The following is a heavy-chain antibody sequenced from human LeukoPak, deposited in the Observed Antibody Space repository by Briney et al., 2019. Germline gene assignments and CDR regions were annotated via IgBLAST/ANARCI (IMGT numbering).Heavy chain of an antibody. CDR3: SRLGGSYYHY. D-gene: IGHD1-26*01. V-gene: IGHV3-7*01. J-gene: IGHJ4*02. CDR1: GFTFSSYW. CDR2: IKQDGSEK. Sequence: GGSLRLCCAASGFTFSSYWMSWVRQAPGKGLEWVANIKQDGSEKYYVDSVKGRFTISRDNAKKSLYLQMNSLRAEDTAIYYCSRLGGSYYHYWGQGTLVTVSS.